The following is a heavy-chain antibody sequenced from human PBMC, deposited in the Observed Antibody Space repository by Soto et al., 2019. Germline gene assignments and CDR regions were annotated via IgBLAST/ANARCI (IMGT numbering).Heavy chain of an antibody. V-gene: IGHV4-34*01. J-gene: IGHJ5*02. CDR2: INHSGST. Sequence: LSLTCAVYGGSFSGYYWSWIRQPPGKGLEWIGEINHSGSTNYNPSLKSRVTISVDTSKNQFSLKLSSVTAADTAVYYCAGPSGIAAAGTPQGFDPWGQGTLVTVSS. D-gene: IGHD6-13*01. CDR3: AGPSGIAAAGTPQGFDP. CDR1: GGSFSGYY.